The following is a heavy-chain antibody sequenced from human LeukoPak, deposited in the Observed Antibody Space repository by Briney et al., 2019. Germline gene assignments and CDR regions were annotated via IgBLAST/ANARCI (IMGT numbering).Heavy chain of an antibody. CDR3: ARNYYGSGSYYRGFDY. V-gene: IGHV1-69*13. CDR1: GGTFSSYA. CDR2: IIPIFGTA. J-gene: IGHJ4*02. Sequence: GASVKVSCKASGGTFSSYAISWVRQAPGQGLEWMGGIIPIFGTANYAQKFQGRVTITADESTSTAYMEPSSLRSEDTAVYYCARNYYGSGSYYRGFDYWGQGTLVTVSS. D-gene: IGHD3-10*01.